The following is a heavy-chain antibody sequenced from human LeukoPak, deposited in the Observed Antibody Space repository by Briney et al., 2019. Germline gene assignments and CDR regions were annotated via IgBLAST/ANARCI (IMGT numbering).Heavy chain of an antibody. D-gene: IGHD3-3*01. J-gene: IGHJ3*02. CDR1: GGTFSSYA. CDR3: ARGSRPHYDFWSGPPDAFDI. Sequence: SVKVSCKASGGTFSSYATSWVRQAPGQGLEWMGGIIPIFGTANYAQKFQGRVTITADESTSTAYMELSSLRSEDTAVYYCARGSRPHYDFWSGPPDAFDIWGQGTMVTVSS. CDR2: IIPIFGTA. V-gene: IGHV1-69*01.